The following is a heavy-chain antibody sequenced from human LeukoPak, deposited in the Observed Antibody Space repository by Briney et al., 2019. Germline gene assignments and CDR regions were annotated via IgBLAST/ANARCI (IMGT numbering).Heavy chain of an antibody. CDR1: GYSFTRYW. J-gene: IGHJ3*02. CDR3: ARHYSPWDAFDI. V-gene: IGHV5-51*01. CDR2: IYAVDSDS. Sequence: GEPVKIPCKGSGYSFTRYWIGWARQIPGKGLEWMGIIYAVDSDSRYSPSFQGEVTISADTSNSTAYLQWSSLKASDTAMYYCARHYSPWDAFDIWGQGTMVTVSS. D-gene: IGHD2-21*01.